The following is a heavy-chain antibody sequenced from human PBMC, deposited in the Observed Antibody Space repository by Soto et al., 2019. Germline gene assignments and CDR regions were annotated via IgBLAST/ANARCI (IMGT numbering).Heavy chain of an antibody. CDR1: GGTFNSFS. J-gene: IGHJ5*02. CDR2: IIPMSGRP. Sequence: QVQLVQSGAEVKTPGSSVKVSCKASGGTFNSFSIDWVRQAPGQGLEWMGGIIPMSGRPNYAQRFQGRVTFSADKSTNTVYMEVNSLTYKDTDVYYCTRRGRQSANWFDPWGQGTLVTVSS. V-gene: IGHV1-69*06. CDR3: TRRGRQSANWFDP.